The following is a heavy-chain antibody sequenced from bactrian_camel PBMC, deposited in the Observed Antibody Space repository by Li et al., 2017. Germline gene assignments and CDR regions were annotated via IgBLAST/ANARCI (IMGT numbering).Heavy chain of an antibody. Sequence: HVQLVESGGGSAQAGGNLRLSCAASGYTYSSYCMGRFRQAPGKEREGVSRINSDGSTAYADFVKGRFTISKDVTKDTVYLPMNDLKPEDTAMYYCATVRLFGGTCGGLREIDYDYWGQGTQVTVS. CDR1: GYTYSSYC. V-gene: IGHV3S9*01. J-gene: IGHJ4*01. CDR2: INSDGST. D-gene: IGHD7*01. CDR3: ATVRLFGGTCGGLREIDYDY.